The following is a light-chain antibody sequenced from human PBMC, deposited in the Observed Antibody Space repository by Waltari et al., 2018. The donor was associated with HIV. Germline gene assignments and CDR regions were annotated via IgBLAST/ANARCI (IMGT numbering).Light chain of an antibody. V-gene: IGKV2-28*01. CDR1: QSLKHENGFTY. J-gene: IGKJ1*01. CDR2: LTA. CDR3: MQTLEIPWT. Sequence: DIVMTQTPLSLTVSSGEPASISCKSSQSLKHENGFTYLDWLVQRPGRAPEPLIHLTASRTSGIGDRFVGRGSATDFTLTIDAVQAGDVGLYCCMQTLEIPWTFGQGTK.